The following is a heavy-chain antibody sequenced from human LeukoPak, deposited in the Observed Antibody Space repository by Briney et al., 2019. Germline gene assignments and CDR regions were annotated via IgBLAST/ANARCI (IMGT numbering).Heavy chain of an antibody. J-gene: IGHJ3*02. V-gene: IGHV3-48*02. CDR1: GVTFSSCS. CDR3: ARVMPLNYGDYKRGAFDI. CDR2: ISSSSSII. Sequence: GGSLRLSCAASGVTFSSCSMNWVRQAPGKGLEWVSYISSSSSIIYYADSVKGRFTISRDNAKNSLYLQMNSLRDEDTAVYYCARVMPLNYGDYKRGAFDIWGQGTMVTVSS. D-gene: IGHD4-17*01.